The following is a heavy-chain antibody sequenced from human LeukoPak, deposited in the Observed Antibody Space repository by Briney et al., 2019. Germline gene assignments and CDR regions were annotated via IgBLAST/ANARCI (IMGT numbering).Heavy chain of an antibody. D-gene: IGHD2/OR15-2a*01. CDR2: IKQDGSEK. CDR1: GFTFSSYW. CDR3: ARESNIPVFDY. J-gene: IGHJ4*02. V-gene: IGHV3-7*01. Sequence: GGPLRLSCAASGFTFSSYWMSWVRQAPGKGLEWVANIKQDGSEKYYVDSVKGRFTISRDNAENSLYLQMNSLRAEDTAVYYCARESNIPVFDYWGQGTLVTVSS.